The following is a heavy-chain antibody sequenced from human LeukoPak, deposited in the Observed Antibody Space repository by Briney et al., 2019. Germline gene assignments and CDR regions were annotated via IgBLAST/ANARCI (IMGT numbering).Heavy chain of an antibody. CDR2: ISGSGDTT. CDR3: ARDQGKQQNNWFDP. Sequence: GGSLRLSCATSGFIFSNYAVNWVRQAPGKGLEWVSIISGSGDTTYYADSVKGRFTISRDNAKNSLYLQMNSLRAEDTAVYYCARDQGKQQNNWFDPWGQGTLVTVSS. V-gene: IGHV3-23*01. D-gene: IGHD6-13*01. J-gene: IGHJ5*02. CDR1: GFIFSNYA.